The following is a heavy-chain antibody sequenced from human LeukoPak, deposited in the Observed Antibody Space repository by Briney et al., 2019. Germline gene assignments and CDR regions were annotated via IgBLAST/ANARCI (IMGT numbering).Heavy chain of an antibody. CDR2: INPNSGGT. CDR1: GFPFISYY. J-gene: IGHJ3*02. Sequence: ASVKVSCKASGFPFISYYMHWVRQAPGQGLEWMGWINPNSGGTNYAQKFQGRVTMTRDTSISTAYMELSRLRSDDTAVYYCARARMAWLDDAFDIWGQGTMVTVSS. CDR3: ARARMAWLDDAFDI. V-gene: IGHV1-2*02. D-gene: IGHD6-19*01.